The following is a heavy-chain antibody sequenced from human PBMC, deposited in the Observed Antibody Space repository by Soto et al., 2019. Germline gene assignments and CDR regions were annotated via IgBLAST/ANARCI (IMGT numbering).Heavy chain of an antibody. CDR1: GFTFSSYS. D-gene: IGHD1-20*01. V-gene: IGHV3-48*04. CDR2: ISSSSSTI. J-gene: IGHJ2*01. Sequence: GGSLRLSCAASGFTFSSYSMNWVRQAPGKGLEWVSYISSSSSTIYNADSVKGRFTISRDNAKNSLYLQMNSLRAEDTAVYYCARDLTANWYFDLWGRGTLVTVSS. CDR3: ARDLTANWYFDL.